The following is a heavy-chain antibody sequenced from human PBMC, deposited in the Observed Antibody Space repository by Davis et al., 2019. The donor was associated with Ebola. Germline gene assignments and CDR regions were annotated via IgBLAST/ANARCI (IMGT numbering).Heavy chain of an antibody. Sequence: GGSLRLSCAGSGFRFRDYGMNWVRQAPGKGLEWVSYISSGSGTIHYADSVKGRFTISRDNAKNSLYLQMNTLRDEDTAVYYCATVSDFWSGYLDSWGQGTLVTVSS. D-gene: IGHD3-3*01. CDR1: GFRFRDYG. CDR3: ATVSDFWSGYLDS. V-gene: IGHV3-48*02. CDR2: ISSGSGTI. J-gene: IGHJ4*02.